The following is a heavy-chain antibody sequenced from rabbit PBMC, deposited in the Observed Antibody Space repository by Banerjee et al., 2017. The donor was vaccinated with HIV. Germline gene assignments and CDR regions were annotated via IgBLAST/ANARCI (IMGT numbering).Heavy chain of an antibody. CDR1: GFPFSNKAV. CDR2: IYTGNAKT. J-gene: IGHJ4*01. D-gene: IGHD1-1*01. CDR3: ARDNGSGDYIDVYFDL. Sequence: QEQLEESGGGLVKPEGSLTLTCKASGFPFSNKAVMCWVRQAPGKGLEWIGCIYTGNAKTYYASWAKGRFTISKSSSTTVTLQMTSLTAADTATYFCARDNGSGDYIDVYFDLWGPGTLVTVS. V-gene: IGHV1S45*01.